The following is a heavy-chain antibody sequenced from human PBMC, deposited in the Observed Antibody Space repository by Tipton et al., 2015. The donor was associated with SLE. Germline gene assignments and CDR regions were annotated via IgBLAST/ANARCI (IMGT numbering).Heavy chain of an antibody. CDR3: ARGESYFYFYKDV. CDR1: GYNFSTYW. Sequence: QLVQSGAEVKKSGESLTISCKASGYNFSTYWIGWERQMPGKGLELMGMIYPGDSHTIYSPSFQGQVTMSADKSISTAFLRWGSLKASDTAMYYCARGESYFYFYKDVWGKGTTVTVSS. CDR2: IYPGDSHT. V-gene: IGHV5-51*03. J-gene: IGHJ6*03.